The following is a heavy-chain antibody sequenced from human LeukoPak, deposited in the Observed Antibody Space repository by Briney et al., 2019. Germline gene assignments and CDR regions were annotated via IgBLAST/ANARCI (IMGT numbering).Heavy chain of an antibody. CDR3: AREGVGVPMDV. CDR2: ISSSGSTI. Sequence: PGGSLRLSCPASGFTFSSYEMNWVRQAPGKGLEWVSYISSSGSTIYYAHSVKGRFTISRDNARNSLYMQMNSLRAEDTAVNYCAREGVGVPMDVWGKGTTVTASS. D-gene: IGHD2-2*01. V-gene: IGHV3-48*03. J-gene: IGHJ6*04. CDR1: GFTFSSYE.